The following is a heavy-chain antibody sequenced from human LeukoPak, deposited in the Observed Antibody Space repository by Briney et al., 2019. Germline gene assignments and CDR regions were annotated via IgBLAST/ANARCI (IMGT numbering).Heavy chain of an antibody. J-gene: IGHJ4*02. V-gene: IGHV5-51*01. Sequence: PGESLKISCKASGYSYTAYWIGWVRQMPGKGLEWMAVIYPGDSDTRYSPSFQGQVTISADKSISTAYLQWSSLKASDTAMYYCARRGAMETIDYWGQGTLVTVSS. D-gene: IGHD5-18*01. CDR2: IYPGDSDT. CDR1: GYSYTAYW. CDR3: ARRGAMETIDY.